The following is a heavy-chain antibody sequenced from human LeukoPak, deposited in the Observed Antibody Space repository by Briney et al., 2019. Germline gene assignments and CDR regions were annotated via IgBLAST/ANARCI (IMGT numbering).Heavy chain of an antibody. Sequence: SETLSLTCTVSGGFTSSYYWSWIRQPPGKGLEWIGEINHSGGTNYNSSLKSRVTISVDTSKNQFSLKLSSVTAADTAVYYCARGPSYWGQGTLVTVSS. CDR2: INHSGGT. V-gene: IGHV4-34*01. J-gene: IGHJ4*02. CDR1: GGFTSSYY. CDR3: ARGPSY.